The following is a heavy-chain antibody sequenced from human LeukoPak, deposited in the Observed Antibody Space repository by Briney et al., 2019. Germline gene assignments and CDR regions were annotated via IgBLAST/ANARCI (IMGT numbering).Heavy chain of an antibody. Sequence: GASVKVSCKASGYTFTSYDINWVRQATGQGLEWMGWMDPNSGNTGYAQKFQGRVTMTRNTSISTAYMELSSLRSEDTAVYYCARGRSNYDSSGYYDFDYWGQGTLVTVSS. J-gene: IGHJ4*02. D-gene: IGHD3-22*01. CDR2: MDPNSGNT. CDR1: GYTFTSYD. V-gene: IGHV1-8*01. CDR3: ARGRSNYDSSGYYDFDY.